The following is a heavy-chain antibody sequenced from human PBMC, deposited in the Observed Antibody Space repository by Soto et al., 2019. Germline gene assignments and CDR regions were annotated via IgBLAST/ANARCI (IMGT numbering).Heavy chain of an antibody. J-gene: IGHJ4*02. Sequence: SETLSLTCVVSGYSITSGYYWGWIRQPPGKGLEWIGSIYHSGSTYYNPSLKSRVTISVDTSKNQFSLKLSSVTAADTAMYYCARAGSSLSPYYFDSWGQGTLVTVSS. V-gene: IGHV4-38-2*01. D-gene: IGHD1-26*01. CDR2: IYHSGST. CDR3: ARAGSSLSPYYFDS. CDR1: GYSITSGYY.